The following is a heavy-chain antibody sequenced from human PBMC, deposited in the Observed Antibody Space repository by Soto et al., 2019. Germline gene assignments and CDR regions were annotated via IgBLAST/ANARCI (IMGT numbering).Heavy chain of an antibody. CDR1: GFTFSSYW. D-gene: IGHD2-15*01. V-gene: IGHV3-7*01. Sequence: EVQLVESGGGLVQPGGSLRLSCSASGFTFSSYWMTWVRQAPGKGLEWVANIKQDGSEKYYVDSVKGRFTISRDNAKNSLYLQMDSLRADDTAVYYCAGGTGWIFDYWGQGTLVTVSS. J-gene: IGHJ4*02. CDR2: IKQDGSEK. CDR3: AGGTGWIFDY.